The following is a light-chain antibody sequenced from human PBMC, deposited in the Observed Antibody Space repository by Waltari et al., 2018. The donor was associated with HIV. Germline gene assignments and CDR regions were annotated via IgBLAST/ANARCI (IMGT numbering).Light chain of an antibody. CDR1: SSDVGLYKY. CDR3: CSYAGSYTLI. Sequence: QSALTQPRSVSGSPGQSVTISCTGTSSDVGLYKYVSCYQKHPGKVPKLLIYALNDRPSGVPDRFSGAKSVTTASLTFSGLQAEDEAFYYCCSYAGSYTLIFGGGTKLTVL. CDR2: ALN. V-gene: IGLV2-11*01. J-gene: IGLJ2*01.